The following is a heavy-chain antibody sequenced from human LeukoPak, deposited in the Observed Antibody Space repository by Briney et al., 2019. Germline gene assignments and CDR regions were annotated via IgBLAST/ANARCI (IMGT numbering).Heavy chain of an antibody. J-gene: IGHJ4*02. D-gene: IGHD4-17*01. V-gene: IGHV3-48*03. CDR3: ARGPVTVSSFDY. CDR1: GFTFSSYE. Sequence: GGSLRLSCAASGFTFSSYEVNWVRQAPGKGLEWVSYISRSATTIFYADSVKGRFTISKDNAKNSVYLQMNSLRAEDTAVYYCARGPVTVSSFDYWGQGTLVTVSS. CDR2: ISRSATTI.